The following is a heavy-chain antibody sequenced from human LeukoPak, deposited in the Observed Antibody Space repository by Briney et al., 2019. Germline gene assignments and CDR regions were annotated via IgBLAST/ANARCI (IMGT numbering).Heavy chain of an antibody. CDR2: IYSGGST. Sequence: GGSLRLSCAASGFTFSSYAMSWVRQAPGKGLEWVSVIYSGGSTYYADSVKGRFTISRDNSKNTLYLQMNSLKAEDTAVYYCARDWGSGWDFDYWGQGTLVTVSS. CDR3: ARDWGSGWDFDY. CDR1: GFTFSSYA. D-gene: IGHD6-19*01. V-gene: IGHV3-53*01. J-gene: IGHJ4*02.